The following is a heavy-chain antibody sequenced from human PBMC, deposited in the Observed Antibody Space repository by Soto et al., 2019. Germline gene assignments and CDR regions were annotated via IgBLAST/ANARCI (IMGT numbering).Heavy chain of an antibody. Sequence: QVQLVQSGAEVKKPGSSVKVSCKASGGTFSSYAISWVRQAPGQGLEWRGGIIPIFGTANYAQKFQGRVTITADESTSTAYRELSSLRSEDTAVYYCAGRITMVRGHPGMDVWGQGTTVTVSS. J-gene: IGHJ6*02. CDR1: GGTFSSYA. D-gene: IGHD3-10*01. CDR2: IIPIFGTA. CDR3: AGRITMVRGHPGMDV. V-gene: IGHV1-69*01.